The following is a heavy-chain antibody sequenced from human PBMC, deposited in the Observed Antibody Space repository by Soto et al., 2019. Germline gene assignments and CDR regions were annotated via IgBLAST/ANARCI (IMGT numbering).Heavy chain of an antibody. D-gene: IGHD6-19*01. CDR1: GFTFSSYA. J-gene: IGHJ4*02. Sequence: GGSLRLSCAASGFTFSSYAMSWVRQAPGKGLEWVSAISGSGGSTYYADSVKGRFTISRDNSKNTLYLQMNSLRAEDTAVYYCTKDLVMSSGWYQGFDYWGQGTLVTVSS. V-gene: IGHV3-23*01. CDR2: ISGSGGST. CDR3: TKDLVMSSGWYQGFDY.